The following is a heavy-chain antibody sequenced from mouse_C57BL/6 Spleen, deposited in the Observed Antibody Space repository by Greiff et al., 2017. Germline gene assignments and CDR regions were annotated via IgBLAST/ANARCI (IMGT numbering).Heavy chain of an antibody. CDR2: IYPGDGDT. J-gene: IGHJ2*01. D-gene: IGHD1-1*01. CDR3: ARCGSSYRYFDY. V-gene: IGHV1-82*01. CDR1: GYAFSSSW. Sequence: QVQLQQSGPELVKPGASVKISCKASGYAFSSSWINWVKQRPGKGLEWIGRIYPGDGDTNYNGKFKGKATLTADKSSSTAYMQLSSLTSEDSAVYFCARCGSSYRYFDYWGQGTTLTVSS.